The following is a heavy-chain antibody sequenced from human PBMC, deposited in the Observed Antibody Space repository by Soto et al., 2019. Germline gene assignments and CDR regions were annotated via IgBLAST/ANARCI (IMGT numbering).Heavy chain of an antibody. Sequence: EVQLVESGGGLVPPGGSLRLPCLASGLPSGPYDLPWVGKPTGKGPEWVSGIGTAGDKYYPASVKGRFTISREDANDSLYLQMNSLTVGDTAVYYCVRGNYDFWSGYPPGAFDMWGQGTTVIVSS. CDR1: GLPSGPYD. V-gene: IGHV3-13*01. D-gene: IGHD3-3*01. CDR2: IGTAGDK. J-gene: IGHJ3*02. CDR3: VRGNYDFWSGYPPGAFDM.